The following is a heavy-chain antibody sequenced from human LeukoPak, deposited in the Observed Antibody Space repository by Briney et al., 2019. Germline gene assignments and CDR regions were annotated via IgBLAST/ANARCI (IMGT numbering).Heavy chain of an antibody. CDR2: IGANGGGT. V-gene: IGHV3-23*01. J-gene: IGHJ4*02. Sequence: GGSLRLSCAASGFAFTSNAMSWVRQAPGKGLQWVSGIGANGGGTYYADSVKGRFTISRDNSKNTLYLQMNSLRAEDTAVYYCATWRYSSSSLIDYWGQGTLVTVSS. CDR1: GFAFTSNA. D-gene: IGHD6-6*01. CDR3: ATWRYSSSSLIDY.